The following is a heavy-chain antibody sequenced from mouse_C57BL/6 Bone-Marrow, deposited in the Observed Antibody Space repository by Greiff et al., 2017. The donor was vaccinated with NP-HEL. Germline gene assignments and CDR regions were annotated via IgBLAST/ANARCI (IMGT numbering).Heavy chain of an antibody. Sequence: EVKLVESGGGLVKPGGSLKLSCAASGFTFSDYGMHWVRQAPEKGLEWVAYISSGSSTIYYADTVKGRFTLSRDNAKNTLLLQMTSLRSEDTAMYYCARGTYYGSSHWYFDVWGTGTTVTVSS. CDR3: ARGTYYGSSHWYFDV. CDR2: ISSGSSTI. D-gene: IGHD1-1*01. J-gene: IGHJ1*03. CDR1: GFTFSDYG. V-gene: IGHV5-17*01.